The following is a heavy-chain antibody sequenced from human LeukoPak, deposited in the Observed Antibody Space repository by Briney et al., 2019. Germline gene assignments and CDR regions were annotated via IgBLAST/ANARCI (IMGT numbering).Heavy chain of an antibody. CDR1: GFTFSSYN. V-gene: IGHV3-21*01. Sequence: GGSLRLPCAASGFTFSSYNMKWVRQAPGEGLEWVSSISRTGTYIYYADSVKGRFTVSRDNAQNSLYLQMNSLRVEDTAVYYCARVLETDCTGGSCYSGLDYWGQGTLVTVPS. CDR2: ISRTGTYI. J-gene: IGHJ4*02. CDR3: ARVLETDCTGGSCYSGLDY. D-gene: IGHD2-15*01.